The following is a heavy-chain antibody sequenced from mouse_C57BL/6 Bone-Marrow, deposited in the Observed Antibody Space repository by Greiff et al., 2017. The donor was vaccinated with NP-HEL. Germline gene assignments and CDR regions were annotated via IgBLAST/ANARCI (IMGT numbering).Heavy chain of an antibody. Sequence: VQLKESGPELVKPGASVKISCKASGYSFTDYNMNWVKQSNGKSLEWIGVINPNYGTTSYNQKFKGKATLTVDQSSSTAYMQLNSLTSEDSAVYYCATIPYYYGSSFWYFDVWGTGTTVTVSS. D-gene: IGHD1-1*01. CDR2: INPNYGTT. CDR1: GYSFTDYN. CDR3: ATIPYYYGSSFWYFDV. J-gene: IGHJ1*03. V-gene: IGHV1-39*01.